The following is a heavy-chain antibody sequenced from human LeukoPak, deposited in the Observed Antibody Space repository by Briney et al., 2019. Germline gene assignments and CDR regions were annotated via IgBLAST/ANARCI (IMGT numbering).Heavy chain of an antibody. V-gene: IGHV5-51*01. CDR3: ALSYYYDSSGYYTFDY. J-gene: IGHJ4*02. Sequence: GESLKISCKGSGYSFTSYWIGWVRQMPGKGLEWMGIIYPGDSDTRYSPSFQGQVTISADKSISAAYLQWSSLKASDTAMYYCALSYYYDSSGYYTFDYWGQGTLVTVSS. CDR2: IYPGDSDT. CDR1: GYSFTSYW. D-gene: IGHD3-22*01.